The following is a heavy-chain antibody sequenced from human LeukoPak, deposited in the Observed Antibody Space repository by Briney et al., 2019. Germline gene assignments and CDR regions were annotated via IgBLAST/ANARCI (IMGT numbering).Heavy chain of an antibody. V-gene: IGHV1-2*02. Sequence: ASVKVSCKASGYTFTGYYMHWVRQAPGQGLEWVGWINPDSGGTNYAQKFQGRVTMTRDTSISTAYMELSRLRSDDTAVYYCAREEDYDSSGYYLYWGQGTLVTVSS. J-gene: IGHJ4*02. D-gene: IGHD3-22*01. CDR2: INPDSGGT. CDR1: GYTFTGYY. CDR3: AREEDYDSSGYYLY.